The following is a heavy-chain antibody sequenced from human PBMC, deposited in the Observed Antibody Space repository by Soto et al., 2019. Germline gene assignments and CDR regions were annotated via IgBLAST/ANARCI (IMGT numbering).Heavy chain of an antibody. CDR3: AKNGLDNSPSAIDS. Sequence: GSLRLACSASGFTFRNNVLSWVRQAPGKGLDWVSGITGSGRDTYYADSVKGRFTISRDNSKNMVFLQMNSLRTEDTDLYYCAKNGLDNSPSAIDSWGPGTLVTVYS. CDR2: ITGSGRDT. D-gene: IGHD2-8*01. CDR1: GFTFRNNV. V-gene: IGHV3-23*01. J-gene: IGHJ4*02.